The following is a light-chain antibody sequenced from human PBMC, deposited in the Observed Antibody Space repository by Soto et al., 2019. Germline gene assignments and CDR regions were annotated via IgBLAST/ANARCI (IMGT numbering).Light chain of an antibody. CDR3: QQYGSSPWT. CDR2: LAS. CDR1: QSITNNY. Sequence: EIVLTQSPGTLSLSPGERATLSCRASQSITNNYLAWYQQNPGQAPRLLIYLASTRAAGIPDRFSGSGSGADFTLTINRLEPEDFAVYHCQQYGSSPWTFGQGTKVDIK. J-gene: IGKJ1*01. V-gene: IGKV3-20*01.